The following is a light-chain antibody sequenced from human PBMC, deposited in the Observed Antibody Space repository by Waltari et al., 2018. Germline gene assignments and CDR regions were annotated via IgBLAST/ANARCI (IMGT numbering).Light chain of an antibody. CDR3: QHYNGWPPYS. Sequence: EVVMTQSPATLSVSPGESATLSCRASPNVNRNLAWYQQKPGQAPRLLVHGSSTRTTSTPARFSGSGSGTEFILTITSLQSEDVGIYYCQHYNGWPPYSFGQGTKLEI. CDR2: GSS. CDR1: PNVNRN. J-gene: IGKJ2*03. V-gene: IGKV3-15*01.